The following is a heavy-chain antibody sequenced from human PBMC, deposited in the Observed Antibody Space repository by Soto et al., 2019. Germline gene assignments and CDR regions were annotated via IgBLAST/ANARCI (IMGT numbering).Heavy chain of an antibody. Sequence: SETLSLTCTVSGASITYGGYSWSWIRQTPGKGLEWIGYINHLENTFYNPSFESRITLSIDRAKNQFSLNLNSMSAADRAVYFCARGCGSYSFDYWGQGILVTVSS. V-gene: IGHV4-30-2*01. CDR3: ARGCGSYSFDY. CDR1: GASITYGGYS. J-gene: IGHJ4*02. CDR2: INHLENT. D-gene: IGHD1-26*01.